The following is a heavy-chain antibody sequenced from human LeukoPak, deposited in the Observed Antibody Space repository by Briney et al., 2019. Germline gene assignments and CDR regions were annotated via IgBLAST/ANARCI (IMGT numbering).Heavy chain of an antibody. CDR3: ARREGGAFDI. V-gene: IGHV5-51*01. CDR1: GYRFTRYW. CDR2: IYPDDSDT. Sequence: GESLKISCKGSGYRFTRYWIGWVRQTPGRGLEWMGIIYPDDSDTRYNPSFQGQVTISVDKSISTAYLQWGNLKASDTAMYYCARREGGAFDIWGQGTMVTVSS. D-gene: IGHD3-16*01. J-gene: IGHJ3*02.